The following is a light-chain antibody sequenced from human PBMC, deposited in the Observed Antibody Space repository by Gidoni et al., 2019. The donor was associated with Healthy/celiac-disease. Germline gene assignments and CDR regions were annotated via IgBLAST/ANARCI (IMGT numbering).Light chain of an antibody. J-gene: IGKJ1*01. V-gene: IGKV3-20*01. CDR2: GAS. Sequence: EIVLPQSPGTLSLSPGERATLSCRASQSVSSSYLAWYQQKPGQAPRLLIYGASRRATGIPDRFSGSGSGKDFTLTISRLEPEDFAVYYCQKYGSSPWTFXQXTKVEIK. CDR3: QKYGSSPWT. CDR1: QSVSSSY.